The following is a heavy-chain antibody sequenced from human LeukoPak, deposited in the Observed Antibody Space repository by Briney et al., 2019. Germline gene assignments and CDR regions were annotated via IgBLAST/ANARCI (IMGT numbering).Heavy chain of an antibody. CDR1: GYTFTGYY. Sequence: ASVKVSCKASGYTFTGYYMHWVRQAPGQGLEWMGRINPNSGGTNYAQKFQGRATMTRDTSSSTAYMELSRLRSDDTAVYYCAGDRIAAAGQLYNWFDPWGQGTLVTVSS. J-gene: IGHJ5*02. CDR2: INPNSGGT. CDR3: AGDRIAAAGQLYNWFDP. D-gene: IGHD6-13*01. V-gene: IGHV1-2*06.